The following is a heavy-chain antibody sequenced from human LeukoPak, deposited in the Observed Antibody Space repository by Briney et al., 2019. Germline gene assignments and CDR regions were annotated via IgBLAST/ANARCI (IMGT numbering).Heavy chain of an antibody. CDR3: ARAGYCSDGVCRFDY. Sequence: PSQTLSLTCAVSGDSISSGGYSWSWIRQPPGKGLEWIGYIYHSGSTYYIPSLKSRVITSVDRSKNQFSLRLNSVTAADTAVYYCARAGYCSDGVCRFDYWGQGILVTVSP. V-gene: IGHV4-30-2*01. CDR1: GDSISSGGYS. J-gene: IGHJ4*02. CDR2: IYHSGST. D-gene: IGHD2-8*01.